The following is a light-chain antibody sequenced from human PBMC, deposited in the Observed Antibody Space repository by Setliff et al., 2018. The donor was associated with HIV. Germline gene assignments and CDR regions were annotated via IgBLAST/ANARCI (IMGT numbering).Light chain of an antibody. V-gene: IGLV2-14*03. CDR3: SSYTTSSTKKV. CDR2: DVT. J-gene: IGLJ1*01. CDR1: SSDVGRYDY. Sequence: QSALTQPASVSGSPGQSVTISCTGTSSDVGRYDYVSWYQQHPGKAPKLMIYDVTNRPSGVSNRFSGSKSGNTASLTISGLQAGDEADYYCSSYTTSSTKKVFGTGTKGTV.